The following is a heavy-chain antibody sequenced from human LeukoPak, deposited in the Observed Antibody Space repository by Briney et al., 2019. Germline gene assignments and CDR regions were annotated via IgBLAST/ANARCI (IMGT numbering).Heavy chain of an antibody. CDR2: INPNSVGT. Sequence: ASVKVSCKASGYTFTGYYMHWVRQAPGQGLEWMGWINPNSVGTNYAQKFQGRVTMTRDTSISTAYMELSRLRSDDTAVYYCARDSDSSSWYLGMDYWGQGTLVTVSS. CDR3: ARDSDSSSWYLGMDY. CDR1: GYTFTGYY. J-gene: IGHJ4*02. D-gene: IGHD6-13*01. V-gene: IGHV1-2*02.